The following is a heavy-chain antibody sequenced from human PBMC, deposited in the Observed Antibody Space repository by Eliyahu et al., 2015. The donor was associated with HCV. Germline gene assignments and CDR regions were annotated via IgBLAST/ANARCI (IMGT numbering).Heavy chain of an antibody. CDR3: ATVKRFLWGTAHKHFLDS. CDR2: INAGSGYT. J-gene: IGHJ4*02. CDR1: GYDSNSYT. D-gene: IGHD3-3*01. V-gene: IGHV1-3*01. Sequence: QVHVVQSGAEVKKPGASVKISCKASGYDSNSYTMHWVRQAPEQRLEWMGWINAGSGYTKYSQTFQARVTIARDTSASTIYMELSSLTSEDTAVYYCATVKRFLWGTAHKHFLDSWGQGTLVIVSS.